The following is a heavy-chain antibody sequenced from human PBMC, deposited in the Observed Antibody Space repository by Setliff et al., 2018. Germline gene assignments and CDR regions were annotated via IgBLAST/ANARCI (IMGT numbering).Heavy chain of an antibody. J-gene: IGHJ6*03. V-gene: IGHV1-69*05. CDR2: TIPLFGTT. Sequence: SVKVSCKASGGTFSSYGISWVRQAPGQGLEWMGGTIPLFGTTDYAQKFQGRLTIITDESTSTAYMELSSLRFEDTAVYYCAREGVDTRSSTDYRYYMDVWGKGTTVTVSS. CDR1: GGTFSSYG. D-gene: IGHD5-18*01. CDR3: AREGVDTRSSTDYRYYMDV.